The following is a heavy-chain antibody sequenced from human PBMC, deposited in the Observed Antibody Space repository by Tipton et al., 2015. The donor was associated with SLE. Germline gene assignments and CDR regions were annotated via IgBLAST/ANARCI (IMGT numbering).Heavy chain of an antibody. CDR3: ARDRDSSGYLFFDY. CDR1: GFTFSYNA. Sequence: GSLRLSCAASGFTFSYNAMTWVRQAPGKGLEWVSSLSPSGDNTFYADAVKGRFTISRDNSKNTLYLQMNSLRAEDTAVYYCARDRDSSGYLFFDYWGQGTLVTVSS. V-gene: IGHV3-23*01. J-gene: IGHJ4*02. CDR2: LSPSGDNT. D-gene: IGHD3-22*01.